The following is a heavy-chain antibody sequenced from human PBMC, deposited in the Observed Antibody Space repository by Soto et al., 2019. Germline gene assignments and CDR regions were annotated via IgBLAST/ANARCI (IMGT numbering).Heavy chain of an antibody. CDR3: ARHGHNIYGFDV. Sequence: QVQPQESGPGLVKPSDTLSLTCAVSGGSISSVNWWSWVRQSPGKGLEWIGEMHPSGSTNYNPSLKSRVTVSMDKSMNQFSLKMYSVPAADTAVYFCARHGHNIYGFDVWGRGTTVTVSS. D-gene: IGHD1-1*01. V-gene: IGHV4-4*02. CDR1: GGSISSVNW. J-gene: IGHJ6*02. CDR2: MHPSGST.